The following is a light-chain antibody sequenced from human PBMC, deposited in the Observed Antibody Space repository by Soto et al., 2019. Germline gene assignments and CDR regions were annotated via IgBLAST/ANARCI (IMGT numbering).Light chain of an antibody. Sequence: EIAMSQSPATLSVSPGERATLYCRASQSVSSSYLAWYQHKPGQAPRLLISDASNRATGIPARFSGSGSETDFTLTISRLEPEDFAVYYCQQYGSSPLTFGGGTKVDI. V-gene: IGKV3-20*01. J-gene: IGKJ4*01. CDR2: DAS. CDR3: QQYGSSPLT. CDR1: QSVSSSY.